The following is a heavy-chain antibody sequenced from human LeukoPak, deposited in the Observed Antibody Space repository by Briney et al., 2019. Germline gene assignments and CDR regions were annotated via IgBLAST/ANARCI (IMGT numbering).Heavy chain of an antibody. CDR3: ARTQGFYYYYMDV. Sequence: GGSLRLSCAASGFTFSSYAMSWVRQAPGKGLEWVSASSVGGNTHFADSVKGRFTISRDNSKNTLYLQMNSLRAEDTAVYYCARTQGFYYYYMDVWGKGTTVTISS. CDR2: SSVGGNT. CDR1: GFTFSSYA. D-gene: IGHD1-14*01. J-gene: IGHJ6*03. V-gene: IGHV3-23*01.